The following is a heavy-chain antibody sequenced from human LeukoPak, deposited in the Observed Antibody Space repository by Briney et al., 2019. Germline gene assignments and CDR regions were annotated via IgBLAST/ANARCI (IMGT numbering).Heavy chain of an antibody. J-gene: IGHJ4*02. CDR2: ISSSGSTI. CDR1: GFTFSSYE. V-gene: IGHV3-48*03. D-gene: IGHD2-15*01. Sequence: GGSLRLSCAASGFTFSSYEMNWVRQAPGKGLEWVSYISSSGSTIYYADSMKGRFTISRDNAKNSLYLEMDSLRAEDTAVYYCARVGWTAATCYGYLIFDRWGQGALVAVSS. CDR3: ARVGWTAATCYGYLIFDR.